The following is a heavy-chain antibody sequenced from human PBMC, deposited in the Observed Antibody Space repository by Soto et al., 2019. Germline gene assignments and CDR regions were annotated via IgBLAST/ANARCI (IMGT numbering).Heavy chain of an antibody. J-gene: IGHJ4*02. CDR2: ISNFGNNT. D-gene: IGHD6-19*01. CDR1: GFTFKNYP. CDR3: VRGQFLDN. Sequence: QVQLVQSGGGVVQPGRSLRLSCAASGFTFKNYPMHWVRQAPGKGLDWVAIISNFGNNTYYADSMKGRFTISRDNSENTLYLRMTSLRPDDTAIYYCVRGQFLDNWGQGTQVSVTS. V-gene: IGHV3-30-3*01.